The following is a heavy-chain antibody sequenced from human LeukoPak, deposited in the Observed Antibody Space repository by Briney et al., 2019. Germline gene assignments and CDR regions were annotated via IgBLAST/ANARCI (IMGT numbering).Heavy chain of an antibody. CDR1: GYTFTSYG. J-gene: IGHJ4*02. D-gene: IGHD3-22*01. CDR2: ISAYNGNT. V-gene: IGHV1-18*01. Sequence: ASVKVSCKASGYTFTSYGISWVRQAPGQGLEWMGWISAYNGNTNYAQKLQGRVTMTTDTSTSTAYMELRSLRSDDTAVYYCAKDFFSRYYYDSGGYYYSDFDYWGQGTLVTVSS. CDR3: AKDFFSRYYYDSGGYYYSDFDY.